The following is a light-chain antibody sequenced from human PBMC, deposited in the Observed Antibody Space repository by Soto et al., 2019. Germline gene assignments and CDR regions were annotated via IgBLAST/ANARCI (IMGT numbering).Light chain of an antibody. CDR2: GAS. J-gene: IGKJ1*01. CDR1: QSVSSN. Sequence: EIVMTQSPATLSVSPGERATLSCRASQSVSSNLAWYQQKPGQAPRLLIYGASTRATGIPARFSGSGSGTEFTLNISSLQSEDFAVYYCQQDNNWPLWTFGQGTKVEIK. V-gene: IGKV3-15*01. CDR3: QQDNNWPLWT.